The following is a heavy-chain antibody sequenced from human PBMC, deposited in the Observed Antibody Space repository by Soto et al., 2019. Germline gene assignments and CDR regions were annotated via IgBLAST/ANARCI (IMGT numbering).Heavy chain of an antibody. CDR2: IKQDGSEK. CDR1: GFTFSSYW. D-gene: IGHD2-15*01. CDR3: ARELTLLRNIVVVVAATPDYYYYGMDV. V-gene: IGHV3-7*03. J-gene: IGHJ6*02. Sequence: GGSLRLYCAASGFTFSSYWMSWVRQAPGKGLEWVANIKQDGSEKYYVDSVKGRFTISRDNAKNSLYLQMNSLRAEDTAVYYCARELTLLRNIVVVVAATPDYYYYGMDVWGQGTTVTVSS.